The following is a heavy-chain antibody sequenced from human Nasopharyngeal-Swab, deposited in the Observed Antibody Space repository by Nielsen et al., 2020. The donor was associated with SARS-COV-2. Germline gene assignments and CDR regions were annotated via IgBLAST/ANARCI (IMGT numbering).Heavy chain of an antibody. CDR2: IYYSGST. CDR1: GGSISSGGYY. D-gene: IGHD3-16*02. V-gene: IGHV4-31*03. J-gene: IGHJ4*02. Sequence: SETLSLTCTVSGGSISSGGYYWSWIRQHPGKGLEWIGYIYYSGSTYYNPSLKSRLTISVDTSKNQFSLKLSSVTAADTAVYYCARGGDYVWGSYRNKFDYWGRGTLVTASS. CDR3: ARGGDYVWGSYRNKFDY.